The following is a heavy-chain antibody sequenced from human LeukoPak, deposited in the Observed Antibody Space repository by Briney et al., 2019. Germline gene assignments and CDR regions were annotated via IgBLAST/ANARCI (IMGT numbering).Heavy chain of an antibody. D-gene: IGHD2-21*02. CDR1: GFTLRSYV. J-gene: IGHJ4*02. V-gene: IGHV3-23*01. CDR3: ANDRLLNCRGGCYIFDY. Sequence: GGSLRLSCVASGFTLRSYVMNWVRQTPGKGLEWVSCISGSGDSTFYADSVKGRFSISRDNSKNTLYLQVNCLRTEDTAVYYCANDRLLNCRGGCYIFDYWGQGTVVTVSS. CDR2: ISGSGDST.